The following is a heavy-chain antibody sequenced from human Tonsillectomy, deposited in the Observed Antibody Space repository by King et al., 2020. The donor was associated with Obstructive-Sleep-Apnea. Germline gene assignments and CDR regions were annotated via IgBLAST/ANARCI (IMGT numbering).Heavy chain of an antibody. J-gene: IGHJ4*02. V-gene: IGHV3-23*04. CDR2: ISGSGDNK. CDR1: GFSFINYA. D-gene: IGHD3-16*01. CDR3: ADLGFGGDY. Sequence: VQLVESGGILVQPGGSLRLSCAASGFSFINYAMSWVRQAPGKGLEWVSSISGSGDNKYYADTVKGRFTTSRDNSTNTLYLQLNILRAEDTALYYCADLGFGGDYWGQGTLVSVSS.